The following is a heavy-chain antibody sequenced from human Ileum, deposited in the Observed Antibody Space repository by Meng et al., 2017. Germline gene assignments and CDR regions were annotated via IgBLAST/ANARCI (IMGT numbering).Heavy chain of an antibody. CDR1: GFTFSSYE. Sequence: GESLKISCAASGFTFSSYEMNWVRQAPGKGLEWVSYISSSGSTIYYADPVKGRFTISRDNAKNSLYLQMNSLRAEDTAVYYCARDSIEGYYDSSGYSYYYYYGMDVWGQGTTVTVSS. CDR3: ARDSIEGYYDSSGYSYYYYYGMDV. D-gene: IGHD3-22*01. J-gene: IGHJ6*02. CDR2: ISSSGSTI. V-gene: IGHV3-48*03.